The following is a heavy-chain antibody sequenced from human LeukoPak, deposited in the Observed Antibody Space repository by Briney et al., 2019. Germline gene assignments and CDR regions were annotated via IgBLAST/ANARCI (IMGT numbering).Heavy chain of an antibody. CDR2: ISGSGGST. D-gene: IGHD6-19*01. CDR3: AKGSSGWPPDDY. J-gene: IGHJ4*02. V-gene: IGHV3-23*01. Sequence: GSLRLSCAASGFTFSGYAMSWVRQAPGKGLEWVSAISGSGGSTYYADSVKGRFTIPRDNSKNTLYLQMNSLRAEDTAVYYCAKGSSGWPPDDYWGQGTLVTVSS. CDR1: GFTFSGYA.